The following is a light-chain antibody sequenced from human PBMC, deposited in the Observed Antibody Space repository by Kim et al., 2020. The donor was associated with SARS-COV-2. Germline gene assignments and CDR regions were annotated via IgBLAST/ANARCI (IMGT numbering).Light chain of an antibody. Sequence: SYELTQPPSVSVSPGQTARITCSGDALPKQYAYWYQQKPGQAPVAVIYKDSERPSGIPERFSGSSSGTTVTLTISGVQAEDEADYHCQSADSSGTYGVFGGGTQLTVL. CDR3: QSADSSGTYGV. CDR2: KDS. V-gene: IGLV3-25*03. J-gene: IGLJ2*01. CDR1: ALPKQY.